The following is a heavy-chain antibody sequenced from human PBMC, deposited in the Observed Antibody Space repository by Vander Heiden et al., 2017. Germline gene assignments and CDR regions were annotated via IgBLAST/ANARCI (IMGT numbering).Heavy chain of an antibody. D-gene: IGHD3-16*01. V-gene: IGHV3-15*07. CDR2: IKSQPAGGTI. Sequence: EVQTVESGGGLVKPGGYSRPSCTAPGFTFSNAWMNWVRQAPGKGLEWVGRIKSQPAGGTIDYAAPVKGRFTISRDDSKNTVYLQMNTLRTEDTAVYYCSTGGFYFDYWGQGTLVAVSS. CDR1: GFTFSNAW. CDR3: STGGFYFDY. J-gene: IGHJ4*02.